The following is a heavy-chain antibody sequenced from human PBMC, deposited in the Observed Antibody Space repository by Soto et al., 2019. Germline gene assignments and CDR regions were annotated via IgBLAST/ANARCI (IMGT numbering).Heavy chain of an antibody. CDR3: AKEGPITNWYFAY. D-gene: IGHD1-1*01. CDR1: GFTFSNYG. CDR2: ISYDGNVA. Sequence: QVQLVESGGGVVQPGRSLRLSCAASGFTFSNYGMHWVRQAPGKGLEWVIVISYDGNVAYYADSVKGRFTISSDNSKNTLYLQMNRLRTADTAMYYCAKEGPITNWYFAYWGQGTLVTVSS. V-gene: IGHV3-30*18. J-gene: IGHJ4*02.